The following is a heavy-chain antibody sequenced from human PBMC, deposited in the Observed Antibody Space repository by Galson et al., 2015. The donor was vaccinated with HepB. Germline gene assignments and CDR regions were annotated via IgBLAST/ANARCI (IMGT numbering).Heavy chain of an antibody. CDR2: ISAYNGNT. CDR1: GYTFTSYG. Sequence: SVKVSCKASGYTFTSYGISWVRQAPGQGLEWMGWISAYNGNTNYAQKLQGRVTMTTDTSTSTAYMELRSLRSDDTAVYYCARELGITGTTGYYYYYGMNVWGQGTTVTVSS. J-gene: IGHJ6*02. D-gene: IGHD1-20*01. CDR3: ARELGITGTTGYYYYYGMNV. V-gene: IGHV1-18*04.